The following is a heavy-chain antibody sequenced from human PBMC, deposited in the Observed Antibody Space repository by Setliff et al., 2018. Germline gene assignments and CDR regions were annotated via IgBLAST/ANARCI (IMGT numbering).Heavy chain of an antibody. CDR3: ARAYDSSGYYDYYYGMDV. D-gene: IGHD3-22*01. Sequence: PGGSLRLSCAASGFTFSDYYMSWIRQAPGKGLEWVSYISSSGSTIYYADSVKGRFTISRDNAKNSLYLQMNSLRAEDTAVYYCARAYDSSGYYDYYYGMDVWGQGTTVTVSS. V-gene: IGHV3-11*04. CDR1: GFTFSDYY. CDR2: ISSSGSTI. J-gene: IGHJ6*02.